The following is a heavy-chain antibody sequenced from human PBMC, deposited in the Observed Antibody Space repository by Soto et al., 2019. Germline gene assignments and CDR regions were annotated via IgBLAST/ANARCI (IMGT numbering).Heavy chain of an antibody. Sequence: GGSLRLSCAASGFTFSDYYMSWIRQAPGKGLEWVSYISSSGSTIYYADSVKGRFTISRDNAKNSLYLQMNSLRAEDTAVYYWGRNYYVDYHNYFDYWGQGTLVTVSS. V-gene: IGHV3-11*01. CDR1: GFTFSDYY. D-gene: IGHD3-10*02. CDR2: ISSSGSTI. J-gene: IGHJ4*02. CDR3: GRNYYVDYHNYFDY.